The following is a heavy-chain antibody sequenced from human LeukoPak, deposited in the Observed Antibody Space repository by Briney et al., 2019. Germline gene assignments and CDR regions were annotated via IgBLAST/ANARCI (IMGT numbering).Heavy chain of an antibody. J-gene: IGHJ6*03. CDR3: ARDLRDSSSWYWYYYYMDV. V-gene: IGHV3-21*01. D-gene: IGHD6-13*01. CDR1: GFTFNSYS. Sequence: NPGRSLRLSCAASGFTFNSYSMNWVRQAPGKGLEWVSSISSSSSYIYYADSVKGRFTISRDNAKNSLYLQMNSLRAEDTAVYYCARDLRDSSSWYWYYYYMDVWGKGTTVTVSS. CDR2: ISSSSSYI.